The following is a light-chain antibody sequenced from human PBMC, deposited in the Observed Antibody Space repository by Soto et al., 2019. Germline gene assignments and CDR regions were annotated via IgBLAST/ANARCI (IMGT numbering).Light chain of an antibody. V-gene: IGKV3-11*01. CDR3: HQRSNWPLT. CDR2: DAS. J-gene: IGKJ4*01. CDR1: QSVNNY. Sequence: EIVLTQSPATLSLSPGERATLSCRASQSVNNYLAWYQQKPGQAPRLLIYDASSRTTDIPARFSGSGSGTDFTLTISSLEPEDFATYYCHQRSNWPLTFGGGTKVDIK.